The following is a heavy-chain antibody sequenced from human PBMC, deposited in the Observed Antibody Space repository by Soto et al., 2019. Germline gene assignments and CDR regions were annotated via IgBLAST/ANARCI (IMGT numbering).Heavy chain of an antibody. CDR1: XXXXXXXXXX. Sequence: QLQLQESGSGLVKPSQTLSLTCAVSXXXXXXXXXXXXXXXXXXGXGLEWIGYIYHSGSTYYNPSLKSLVTXSRDRSNNXXXXXLXXXXXXXXXXXXXXXXXXXXXXXXXXXXGTFDIWGQGTMVAVSS. J-gene: IGHJ3*02. CDR2: IYHSGST. CDR3: XXXXXXXXXXXXXXXGTFDI. V-gene: IGHV4-30-2*01.